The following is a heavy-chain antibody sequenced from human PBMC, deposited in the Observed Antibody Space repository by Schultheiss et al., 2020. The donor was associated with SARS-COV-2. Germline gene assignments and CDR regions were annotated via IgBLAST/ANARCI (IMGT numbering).Heavy chain of an antibody. CDR3: VRIKGALDYGDYALGY. D-gene: IGHD4-17*01. Sequence: ASVKVSCKASGYTFTSYGIDWVRQAPGQGLEWMGGIIPIFGTANYAQKFQGRVTMTTDTSTSTAYMELRSLRSDDTAVYYCVRIKGALDYGDYALGYWGQGTLVTVSS. CDR1: GYTFTSYG. CDR2: IIPIFGTA. V-gene: IGHV1-18*01. J-gene: IGHJ4*02.